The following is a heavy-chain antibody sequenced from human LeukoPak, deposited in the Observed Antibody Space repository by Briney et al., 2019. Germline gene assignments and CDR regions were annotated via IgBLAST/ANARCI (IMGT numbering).Heavy chain of an antibody. CDR3: AKARTTSVRGGFVLDN. J-gene: IGHJ4*02. CDR1: GFAFSNYW. D-gene: IGHD1-14*01. V-gene: IGHV3-7*03. Sequence: GGSLSLSCAASGFAFSNYWMSWVRQAPGKGLEWVANMKQNGSEKYYVDSVKGRFTISRDNAKSSLYLQMNSLRADDTAMYYCAKARTTSVRGGFVLDNWRQGTLVTVSS. CDR2: MKQNGSEK.